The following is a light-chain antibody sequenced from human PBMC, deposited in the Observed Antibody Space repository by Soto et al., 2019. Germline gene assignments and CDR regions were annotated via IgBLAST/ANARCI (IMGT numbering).Light chain of an antibody. V-gene: IGLV1-44*01. CDR2: NNN. J-gene: IGLJ3*02. CDR3: ATWDDSLNSVV. CDR1: GSNIASNT. Sequence: QSVLTQPPSASGTPGQGVTISCSGSGSNIASNTVNWYQQLPGTAPKLLMYNNNQRPSGVPDRFSGSKSGTSASLAISGLQSEDEADYYCATWDDSLNSVVFGGGTKLTVL.